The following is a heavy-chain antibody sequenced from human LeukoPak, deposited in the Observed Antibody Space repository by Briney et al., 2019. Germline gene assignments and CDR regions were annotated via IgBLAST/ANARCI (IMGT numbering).Heavy chain of an antibody. V-gene: IGHV5-51*01. CDR2: IYPRDSDT. D-gene: IGHD6-6*01. CDR3: ARRRGIAARPGGIGAFDI. Sequence: GESLKISSKGSGYSFTSYWIGWVRQMPGKGLAWMGVIYPRDSDTRYSPSFQGPVTISADKSISTAYLQWSSLKASDTAMYYCARRRGIAARPGGIGAFDIWGQGTMVTVSS. J-gene: IGHJ3*02. CDR1: GYSFTSYW.